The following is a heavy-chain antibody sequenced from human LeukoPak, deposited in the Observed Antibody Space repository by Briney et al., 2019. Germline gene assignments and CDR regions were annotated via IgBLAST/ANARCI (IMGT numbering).Heavy chain of an antibody. CDR1: GFSVSRNY. V-gene: IGHV3-66*02. CDR2: IYSGGRT. CDR3: TRDVIRGTNLGY. Sequence: GGSLRLSRAASGFSVSRNYMTWVRQAPGKGLEWVSVIYSGGRTDYADSVKGRFTISRDSSKNTLYLQMNSLRAEDTAVYYRTRDVIRGTNLGYWGQGTLVTVSS. J-gene: IGHJ4*02. D-gene: IGHD3-10*01.